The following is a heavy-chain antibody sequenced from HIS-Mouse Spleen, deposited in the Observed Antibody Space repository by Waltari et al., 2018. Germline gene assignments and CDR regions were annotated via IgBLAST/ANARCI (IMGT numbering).Heavy chain of an antibody. V-gene: IGHV3-30*18. CDR2: ISYAGSNK. CDR1: GFTFSSYG. CDR3: AKASSGWLDY. D-gene: IGHD6-19*01. Sequence: QVQLVESGGGVVQPGRSLRLSCAASGFTFSSYGMHWVRQAPGKGLELVAFISYAGSNKYYADSVKGRFTISRDNSKNTLYLQMNSLRAEDTAVYYCAKASSGWLDYWGQGTLVTVSS. J-gene: IGHJ4*02.